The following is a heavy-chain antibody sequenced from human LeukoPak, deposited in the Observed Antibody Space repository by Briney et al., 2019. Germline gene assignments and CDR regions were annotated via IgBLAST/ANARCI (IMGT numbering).Heavy chain of an antibody. CDR2: ISYDGSNK. J-gene: IGHJ4*02. D-gene: IGHD4-11*01. V-gene: IGHV3-30*18. CDR3: AKDNYGYYFDY. CDR1: EFTFSSYG. Sequence: GGSLRLSCAASEFTFSSYGMHWVRQAPGKGLEWVAVISYDGSNKYYADSVKGRFTISRDNSKNTLYLQMNSLRAEDTAVYYCAKDNYGYYFDYWGQGTLVTVSS.